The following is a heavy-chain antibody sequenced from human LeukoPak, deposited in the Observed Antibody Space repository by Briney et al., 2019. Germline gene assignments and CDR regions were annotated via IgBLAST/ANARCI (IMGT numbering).Heavy chain of an antibody. Sequence: GGSLRLSCAASGFTFSSYAMSWVRQAPGKGLEWVSAISGSGGSTYYADSVKGRFTISRDNSKNTLYLQMNSLRAEDTAVYYCAKVREVVVVPAALDVWGKGTTVTVSS. J-gene: IGHJ6*04. CDR3: AKVREVVVVPAALDV. D-gene: IGHD2-2*01. V-gene: IGHV3-23*01. CDR1: GFTFSSYA. CDR2: ISGSGGST.